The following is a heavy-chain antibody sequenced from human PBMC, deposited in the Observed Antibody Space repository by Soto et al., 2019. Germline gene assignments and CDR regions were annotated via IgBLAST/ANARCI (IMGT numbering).Heavy chain of an antibody. D-gene: IGHD5-12*01. J-gene: IGHJ4*02. CDR3: ARTYSGYEDFDY. CDR2: ISWNSAYI. V-gene: IGHV3-9*01. Sequence: EVQLVESGGGLVQPGRSLRLSCVASGFTFDDYAMHWVRQVPGKGLEWVSVISWNSAYIGYADSVKGRFTISRDNAKNSVSLQMNSLRTEDTALYYCARTYSGYEDFDYWGQGTLVTVSS. CDR1: GFTFDDYA.